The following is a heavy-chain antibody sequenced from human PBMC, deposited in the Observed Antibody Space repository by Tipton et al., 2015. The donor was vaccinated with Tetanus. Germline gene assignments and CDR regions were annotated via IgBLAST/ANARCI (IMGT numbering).Heavy chain of an antibody. CDR3: ARQTRFDFWSGYSDAFDI. D-gene: IGHD3-3*01. CDR1: GGSISSYY. V-gene: IGHV4-39*01. J-gene: IGHJ3*02. Sequence: TLSLTCTVSGGSISSYYWGWIRQPPGKGLEWIGSIYYSGSTYYNPSLKSRVTISVDTSKNQFSLKLSSVTAADTAVYYCARQTRFDFWSGYSDAFDIWGQGTMVTVSS. CDR2: IYYSGST.